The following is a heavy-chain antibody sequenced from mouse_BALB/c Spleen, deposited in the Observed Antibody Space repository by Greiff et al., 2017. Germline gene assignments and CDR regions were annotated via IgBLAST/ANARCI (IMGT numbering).Heavy chain of an antibody. D-gene: IGHD1-1*01. CDR3: ARSDYYGSSIYYYAMDY. J-gene: IGHJ4*01. CDR1: GDSITSGY. V-gene: IGHV3-8*02. Sequence: EVQLVESGPSLVKPSQTLSLTCSVTGDSITSGYWNWIRKFPGNKLEYMGYISYSGSTYYNPSLKSRISITRDTSKNQYYLQLNSVTTEDTATYYCARSDYYGSSIYYYAMDYWGQGTSVTVSS. CDR2: ISYSGST.